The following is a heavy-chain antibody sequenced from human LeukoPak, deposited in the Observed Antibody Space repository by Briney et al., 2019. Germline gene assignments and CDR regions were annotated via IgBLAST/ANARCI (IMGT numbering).Heavy chain of an antibody. Sequence: GGSLRLSCAASGFTFSSYAMHWVRQAPGKGLEWVAVISYDGSNKYYADSVKGRFTISRDNSKNTLYLQMNSLRAEDTAVCYCAKTYYDFWSGYFVDYWGQGALVTVSS. CDR3: AKTYYDFWSGYFVDY. J-gene: IGHJ4*02. CDR1: GFTFSSYA. D-gene: IGHD3-3*01. V-gene: IGHV3-30*04. CDR2: ISYDGSNK.